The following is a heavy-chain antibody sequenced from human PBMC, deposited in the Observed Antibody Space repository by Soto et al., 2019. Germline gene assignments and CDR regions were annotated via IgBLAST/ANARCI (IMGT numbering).Heavy chain of an antibody. D-gene: IGHD3-3*01. CDR3: ARDETHDFWSGYYVYYYYGMDV. CDR2: IYHSGST. Sequence: TSETLSLTCAVSGCSISSGYYWGWIRQPPGKGLEWIGSIYHSGSTYYNPSLKSRVTISVDTSKNQFSLKLSSVTAADTAVYYCARDETHDFWSGYYVYYYYGMDVWGQGTTVTVSS. J-gene: IGHJ6*02. V-gene: IGHV4-38-2*02. CDR1: GCSISSGYY.